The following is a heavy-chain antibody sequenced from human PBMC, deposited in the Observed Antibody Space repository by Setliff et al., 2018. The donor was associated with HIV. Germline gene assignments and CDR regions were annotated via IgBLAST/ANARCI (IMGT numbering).Heavy chain of an antibody. Sequence: GGSLRLSCAASGFVFGSFVMSWVRQTPGKGLEWVSGISGSGDSIYYGDSVKGRFTISRDNSKSTLFLQMNSLRAEDTALYYCAKVRWTANYYFDCWGQGTLVTVSS. CDR1: GFVFGSFV. CDR3: AKVRWTANYYFDC. CDR2: ISGSGDSI. V-gene: IGHV3-23*01. J-gene: IGHJ4*02. D-gene: IGHD1-7*01.